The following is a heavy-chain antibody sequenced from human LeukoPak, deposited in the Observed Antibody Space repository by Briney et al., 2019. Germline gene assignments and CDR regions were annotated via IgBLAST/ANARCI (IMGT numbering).Heavy chain of an antibody. CDR2: IYPDDSDT. CDR1: GYSFTTYW. Sequence: GESLKISCQASGYSFTTYWIGWVRQMPGKGLEWMGIIYPDDSDTRYSPSFQGQVTISADKSISTVYLQWSSLKASDTAMYYCARLKATVVIPNYYYYYMDVWGKGTTVTISS. J-gene: IGHJ6*03. D-gene: IGHD4-23*01. V-gene: IGHV5-51*01. CDR3: ARLKATVVIPNYYYYYMDV.